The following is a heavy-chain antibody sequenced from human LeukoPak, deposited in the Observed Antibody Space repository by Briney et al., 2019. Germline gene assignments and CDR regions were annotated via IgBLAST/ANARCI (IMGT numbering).Heavy chain of an antibody. V-gene: IGHV5-51*01. J-gene: IGHJ5*02. CDR2: IYPGDSDT. CDR3: ARHSYHEELLSADNWFDP. CDR1: GYSFTSYW. Sequence: GESLKISCKGSGYSFTSYWIGWVRQMPGKGLEWMGIIYPGDSDTRYSPSFQGQVTISADKSISTAYLQWSSLKASDTAMYYCARHSYHEELLSADNWFDPWGQGTLVAVSS. D-gene: IGHD1-26*01.